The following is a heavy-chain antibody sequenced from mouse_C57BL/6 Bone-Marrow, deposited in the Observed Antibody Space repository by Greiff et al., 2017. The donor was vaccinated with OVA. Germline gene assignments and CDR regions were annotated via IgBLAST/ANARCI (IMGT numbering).Heavy chain of an antibody. Sequence: EVLLQQSGPELAKPGASVKIPCKASGYTFTDYNMDWVKQSHGKSLEWIGDINSNNGGTIYHQKFKGKDTLTVDKSSSTAYMELSSLTSEDTAVYYCARGGYYDYDGGAWFAYWGQGTLVTVSA. D-gene: IGHD2-4*01. J-gene: IGHJ3*01. V-gene: IGHV1-18*01. CDR1: GYTFTDYN. CDR3: ARGGYYDYDGGAWFAY. CDR2: INSNNGGT.